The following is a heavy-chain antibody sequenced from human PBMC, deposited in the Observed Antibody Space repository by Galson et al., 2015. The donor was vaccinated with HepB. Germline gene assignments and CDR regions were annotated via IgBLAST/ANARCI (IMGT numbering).Heavy chain of an antibody. CDR2: ISAYNGNT. CDR3: ARVSGGPPDYYYGMDV. Sequence: SVKVSCKASGYTFTSYGISWVRQAPGQGLEWMGWISAYNGNTNYAQKLQGRVTMTTDTSTSTAYMELRSLRSDDTAVYYCARVSGGPPDYYYGMDVWGQGTTVTVSS. V-gene: IGHV1-18*01. D-gene: IGHD1-26*01. CDR1: GYTFTSYG. J-gene: IGHJ6*02.